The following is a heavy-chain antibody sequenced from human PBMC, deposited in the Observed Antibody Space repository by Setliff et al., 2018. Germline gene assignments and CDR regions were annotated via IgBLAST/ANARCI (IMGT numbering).Heavy chain of an antibody. CDR3: ARDWDIWGYFDF. D-gene: IGHD7-27*01. V-gene: IGHV1-18*01. CDR2: IGPSTGNT. Sequence: ASVKVSCKASGYTFDNYGISWLRQAPGQGLEWMGWIGPSTGNTFYAQKYQGRVTLTTDTSTTTAYMELRSLTSDDTAIYFCARDWDIWGYFDFWGQGTLVTVSS. J-gene: IGHJ4*02. CDR1: GYTFDNYG.